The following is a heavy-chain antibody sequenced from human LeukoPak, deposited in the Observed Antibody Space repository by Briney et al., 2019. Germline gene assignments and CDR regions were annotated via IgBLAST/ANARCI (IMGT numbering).Heavy chain of an antibody. D-gene: IGHD2-21*02. CDR1: GFPFSSYA. V-gene: IGHV3-23*01. Sequence: GGSLRLSCAASGFPFSSYAMTWVRQAPGKGLEWVSSISGDGATTYHADSVKGRFTISRDNAENSLFLQMNSLRPDDTALYFCVKLVVVTATYWYFDVWGRGTPITVSS. CDR3: VKLVVVTATYWYFDV. CDR2: ISGDGATT. J-gene: IGHJ2*01.